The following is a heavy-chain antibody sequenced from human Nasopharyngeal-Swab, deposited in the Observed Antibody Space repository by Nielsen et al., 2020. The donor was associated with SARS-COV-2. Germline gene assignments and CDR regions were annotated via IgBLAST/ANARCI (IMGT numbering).Heavy chain of an antibody. Sequence: SETLSLTCTVSGGSISSYYWSWIRQPPGKGLEWIGYIYYSGSTNSNPSLKSRVTISVDTSKNQFSLKLSSVTAADTAVYYCARARYSGYEGHRLFDCWGQGTLVTVSS. J-gene: IGHJ4*02. CDR1: GGSISSYY. CDR2: IYYSGST. CDR3: ARARYSGYEGHRLFDC. V-gene: IGHV4-59*01. D-gene: IGHD5-12*01.